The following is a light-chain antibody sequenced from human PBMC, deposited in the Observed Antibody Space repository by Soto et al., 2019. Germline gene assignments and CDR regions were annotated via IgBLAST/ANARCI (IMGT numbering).Light chain of an antibody. CDR2: GTA. J-gene: IGKJ3*01. CDR1: ESVSSHY. Sequence: EIVLTQSPGTLSLSPGERATLSCRASESVSSHYIGWYQQRPGRAPRLLIYGTASRAPDIPDRFSGDGAGEDFTLTITRLEPEDFAVYYCQQYDSSPLFTFGPGTKVDMK. CDR3: QQYDSSPLFT. V-gene: IGKV3-20*01.